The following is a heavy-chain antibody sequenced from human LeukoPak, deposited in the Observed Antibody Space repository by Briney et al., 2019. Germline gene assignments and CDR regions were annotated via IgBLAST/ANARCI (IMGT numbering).Heavy chain of an antibody. Sequence: PSETLSLTCTVSGASISSYYWSWIRQPPGKGLEWIGYMYYSGSSNYNPSLKSRVTISVDTSKNELSLKLSSVTAADTAVYYCARDNYYFYYTVDVWGQGTTVTVSS. CDR3: ARDNYYFYYTVDV. J-gene: IGHJ6*02. V-gene: IGHV4-59*01. CDR1: GASISSYY. CDR2: MYYSGSS.